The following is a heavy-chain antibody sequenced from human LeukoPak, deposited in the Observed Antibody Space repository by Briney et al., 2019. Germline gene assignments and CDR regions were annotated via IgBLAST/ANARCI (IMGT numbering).Heavy chain of an antibody. CDR1: GFTVSSNY. CDR3: ALASGWSYFDY. V-gene: IGHV3-53*01. CDR2: IYSGGST. D-gene: IGHD6-19*01. Sequence: GGSLRLSCAASGFTVSSNYMSWVRQAPGKGLEWVSVIYSGGSTYYADSVKGRFTISRDNSKNTLYLQMNSLRAEDTAVYYCALASGWSYFDYWGQGTLVTVSS. J-gene: IGHJ4*02.